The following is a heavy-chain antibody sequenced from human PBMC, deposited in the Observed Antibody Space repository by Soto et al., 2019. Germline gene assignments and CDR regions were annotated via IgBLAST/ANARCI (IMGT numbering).Heavy chain of an antibody. D-gene: IGHD4-17*01. Sequence: VASVKVSCKASGGTFSSYAISWVRQAPGQGLEWMGGIIPIFGTANYAQKFQGRVTITADESTSTAYMELSSLRSEDTAVYYCARTMTTVDPSLDYWGQGTLVTVSS. CDR1: GGTFSSYA. V-gene: IGHV1-69*13. CDR3: ARTMTTVDPSLDY. J-gene: IGHJ4*02. CDR2: IIPIFGTA.